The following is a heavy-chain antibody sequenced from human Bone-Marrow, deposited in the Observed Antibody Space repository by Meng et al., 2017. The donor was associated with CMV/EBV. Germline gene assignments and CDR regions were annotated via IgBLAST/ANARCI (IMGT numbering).Heavy chain of an antibody. CDR1: GFSLSTSGVG. CDR3: ARLCITMVRGWGFGFDP. CDR2: IYWNDDK. D-gene: IGHD3-10*01. Sequence: SGPTLVKPTQTLTLTCTSSGFSLSTSGVGVGWIRQPPGKALEWLALIYWNDDKRYSPSLKSRLTITKDTSKNQVVLTMTNMDPVDTATYYCARLCITMVRGWGFGFDPWGQGTLVTVSS. V-gene: IGHV2-5*01. J-gene: IGHJ5*02.